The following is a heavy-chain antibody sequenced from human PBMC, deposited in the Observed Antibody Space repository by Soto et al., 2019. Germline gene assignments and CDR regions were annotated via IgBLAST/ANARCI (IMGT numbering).Heavy chain of an antibody. Sequence: SVKVSCKASGGTFSSYAIRWVRQAPGQGLEWTGGIIPIFGTANYAQKFQGRVTITADKSTSTAYMELSSLRSEDTAVYYCARVSSGSSSVWDYYYYGMDVWGQGTTVTVSS. CDR1: GGTFSSYA. V-gene: IGHV1-69*06. CDR3: ARVSSGSSSVWDYYYYGMDV. D-gene: IGHD6-6*01. J-gene: IGHJ6*02. CDR2: IIPIFGTA.